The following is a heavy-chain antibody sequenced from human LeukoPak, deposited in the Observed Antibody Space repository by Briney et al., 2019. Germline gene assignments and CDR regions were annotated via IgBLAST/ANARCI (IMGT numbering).Heavy chain of an antibody. CDR3: ARIGIAATGGKRRGSVAPYYFDY. Sequence: SETLSLTCAVYGGSFSVYYWSWIRQPPGKGLEWIGEINHSGSTNYNPSLKSRVTISVDTSKNQFYLKLNSVTAADTAVYYCARIGIAATGGKRRGSVAPYYFDYWGQGTLVTVSS. CDR2: INHSGST. CDR1: GGSFSVYY. D-gene: IGHD6-13*01. V-gene: IGHV4-34*01. J-gene: IGHJ4*02.